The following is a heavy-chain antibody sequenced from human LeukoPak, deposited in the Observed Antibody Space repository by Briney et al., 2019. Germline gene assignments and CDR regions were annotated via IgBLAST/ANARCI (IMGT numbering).Heavy chain of an antibody. D-gene: IGHD3-10*01. J-gene: IGHJ4*02. Sequence: SETLSLTCNVSGGSVSSYYWSWIRQPPGKGLEWIGEINHSGSTNYNPSLKSRVTISVDTSKNQFSLKLSSVTAADTAVYYCASREGITMVRGVRHWGQGTLVTVSS. CDR2: INHSGST. V-gene: IGHV4-34*01. CDR3: ASREGITMVRGVRH. CDR1: GGSVSSYY.